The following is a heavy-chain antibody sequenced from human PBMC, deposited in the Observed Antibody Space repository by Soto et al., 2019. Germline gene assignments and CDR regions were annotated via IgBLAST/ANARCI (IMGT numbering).Heavy chain of an antibody. J-gene: IGHJ4*02. CDR2: ISGRGGST. Sequence: RWSLRLSCAASVFTFSSYAMSWFRQAPGKGLEWVSAISGRGGSTYYADSVKGRFTISRDNSKNTLYLQMNSLRAEDTAVYYCAKDPATYYYDTSGYYAFDYWGQGTLVTVSS. D-gene: IGHD3-22*01. CDR3: AKDPATYYYDTSGYYAFDY. V-gene: IGHV3-23*01. CDR1: VFTFSSYA.